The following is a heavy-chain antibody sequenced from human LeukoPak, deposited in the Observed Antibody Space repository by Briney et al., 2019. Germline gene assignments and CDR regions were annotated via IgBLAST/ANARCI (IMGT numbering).Heavy chain of an antibody. Sequence: GASVKVSCKASGYTFTSYYMHWVRQAPGQGLEWMGIINPSGGSTSYAQKFQGRVTMTRDTSTSTVYMELSSLRSEDTAVYYCARDGLEVYRQQPYGTAFDIWGQGTMVTVSS. CDR1: GYTFTSYY. CDR2: INPSGGST. D-gene: IGHD6-13*01. J-gene: IGHJ3*02. CDR3: ARDGLEVYRQQPYGTAFDI. V-gene: IGHV1-46*01.